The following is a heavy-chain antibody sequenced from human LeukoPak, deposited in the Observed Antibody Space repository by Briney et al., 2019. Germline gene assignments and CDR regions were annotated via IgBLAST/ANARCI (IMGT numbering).Heavy chain of an antibody. CDR2: IKTDGSST. V-gene: IGHV3-74*01. D-gene: IGHD3-22*01. Sequence: PGGALTLSCAGSGFTFSKYWMHWVRQPPARGMGWVCRIKTDGSSTNYASTVKDRFILSRDTAKKTLYLTMNSLRAEDTAVNYCARAVDYYDSSGWIWGRGAMVTVSS. CDR1: GFTFSKYW. J-gene: IGHJ3*02. CDR3: ARAVDYYDSSGWI.